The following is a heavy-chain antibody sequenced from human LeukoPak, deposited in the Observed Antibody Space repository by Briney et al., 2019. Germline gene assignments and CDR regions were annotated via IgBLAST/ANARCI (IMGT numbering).Heavy chain of an antibody. V-gene: IGHV3-53*04. CDR2: IYSGGST. CDR1: GFTASTNY. D-gene: IGHD1-26*01. Sequence: GGSLRLSCAASGFTASTNYMSWVRQAPGKGLEWVSVIYSGGSTYYADSVKGRFTTSRHDSRNTLYLQMNSLRTEDTAVYYCAKGGGWENPAFHIWGQGTMVTVAS. J-gene: IGHJ3*02. CDR3: AKGGGWENPAFHI.